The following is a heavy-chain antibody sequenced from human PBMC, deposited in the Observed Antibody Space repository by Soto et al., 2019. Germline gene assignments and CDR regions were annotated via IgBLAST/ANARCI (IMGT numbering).Heavy chain of an antibody. CDR1: GFSISSYY. V-gene: IGHV4-59*01. Sequence: SETLSLTCTVSGFSISSYYWSWIRQPPGKGLEWIGFIYYNGSTNYNPSLKSRVTISVDTSKNQFSLKLSSVTAADTAVYYCARAYYDFWSGYWRWFDPWGQGTLVTVSS. CDR2: IYYNGST. CDR3: ARAYYDFWSGYWRWFDP. J-gene: IGHJ5*02. D-gene: IGHD3-3*01.